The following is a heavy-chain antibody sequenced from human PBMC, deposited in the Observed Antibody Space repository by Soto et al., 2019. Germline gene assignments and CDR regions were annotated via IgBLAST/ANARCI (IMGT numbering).Heavy chain of an antibody. CDR1: GGSISSYY. J-gene: IGHJ5*02. Sequence: SETLSLTCTVSGGSISSYYWSWIRQHPGKGLEWIGYIYYSGSTYYNPSLKSRVTISVDTSKNQFSLKLSSVTAADTAVYYCARHGVHSSGWAGPWGQGTLVTVSS. CDR2: IYYSGST. V-gene: IGHV4-59*08. CDR3: ARHGVHSSGWAGP. D-gene: IGHD6-19*01.